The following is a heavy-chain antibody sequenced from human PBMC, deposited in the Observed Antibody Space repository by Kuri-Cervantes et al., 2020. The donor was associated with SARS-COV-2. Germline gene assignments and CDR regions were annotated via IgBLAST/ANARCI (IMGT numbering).Heavy chain of an antibody. CDR3: ARVRTIFGVVITPYYFDY. CDR2: IYYSGST. CDR1: GESFSDYY. J-gene: IGHJ4*02. Sequence: SETLSLTCAVYGESFSDYYWTWIRQPPGKGLEWIGYIYYSGSTNYNPSLKSRVTISVDTSKNQFSLKLSSVTAADTAVYYCARVRTIFGVVITPYYFDYWGQGTLVTVSS. D-gene: IGHD3-3*01. V-gene: IGHV4-59*01.